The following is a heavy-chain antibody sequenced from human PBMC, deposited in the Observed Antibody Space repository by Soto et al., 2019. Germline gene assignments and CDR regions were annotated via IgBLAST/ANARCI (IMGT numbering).Heavy chain of an antibody. CDR1: GYTFTSYG. Sequence: ASVKVSCKAAGYTFTSYGISWVRQAPGQGLEWMGWISAYNGNTNYAQKLQGRVTMTTDTSTSTAYMELRSLRSDDTAVYYCARIKDGIADVNWFEPWGQGTLVTVSS. V-gene: IGHV1-18*01. CDR2: ISAYNGNT. D-gene: IGHD6-13*01. J-gene: IGHJ5*02. CDR3: ARIKDGIADVNWFEP.